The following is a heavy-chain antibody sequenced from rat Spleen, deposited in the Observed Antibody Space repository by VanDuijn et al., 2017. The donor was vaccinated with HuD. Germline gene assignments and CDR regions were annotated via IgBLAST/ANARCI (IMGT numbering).Heavy chain of an antibody. Sequence: EVQLVESDGGLVQPGRSLKLSCAASGFTFSDYYMAWVRQAPTKGLEWVATISYDGSSTYYRDSVKGRFTISRDNAKSTLYLQMDSLRSEDTATYYCATRSYFDYWGQGVMVTVSS. CDR3: ATRSYFDY. CDR2: ISYDGSST. J-gene: IGHJ2*01. CDR1: GFTFSDYY. V-gene: IGHV5-29*01.